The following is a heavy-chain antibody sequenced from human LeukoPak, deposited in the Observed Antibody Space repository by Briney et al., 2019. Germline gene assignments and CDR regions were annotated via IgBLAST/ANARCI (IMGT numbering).Heavy chain of an antibody. CDR2: IYYSGST. J-gene: IGHJ3*02. Sequence: SETLSLTCTVSVGSISSYSWSWIRQPPGRGLEWIGYIYYSGSTNYNPSLTSRVTVSVDSSKHQFSLKLSSVTAADTAVYYCARHPGEYDAFDIWGQGTLVTVSS. CDR3: ARHPGEYDAFDI. V-gene: IGHV4-59*08. D-gene: IGHD7-27*01. CDR1: VGSISSYS.